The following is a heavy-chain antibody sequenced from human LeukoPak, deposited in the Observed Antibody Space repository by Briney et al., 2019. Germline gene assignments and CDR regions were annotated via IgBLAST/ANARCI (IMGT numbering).Heavy chain of an antibody. D-gene: IGHD1/OR15-1a*01. CDR3: ARDWYNNSDAFDI. Sequence: SETLSLTCAVYGGSFSGYYWSWIRQPPGKGLEWIGEINHSGSTNYNPSLKSRVTISVDTSKNQFSLKLSSVTAADTAVYYCARDWYNNSDAFDIWGQGTMVTVSS. CDR2: INHSGST. J-gene: IGHJ3*02. CDR1: GGSFSGYY. V-gene: IGHV4-34*01.